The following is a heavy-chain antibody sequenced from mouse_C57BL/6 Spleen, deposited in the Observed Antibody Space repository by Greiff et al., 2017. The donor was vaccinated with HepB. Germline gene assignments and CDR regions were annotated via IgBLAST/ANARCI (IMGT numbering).Heavy chain of an antibody. Sequence: VQLQQSGAELARPGASVKLSCKASGYTFTSYGISWVKQRTGQGLEWIGEIYPRSGNTYYNEKFKGKATLTADKSSSTAYMELRSLTSEDSAVYFCARSGHYGSGHWYFDVWGTGTTVTVSS. D-gene: IGHD1-1*01. CDR3: ARSGHYGSGHWYFDV. CDR2: IYPRSGNT. CDR1: GYTFTSYG. V-gene: IGHV1-81*01. J-gene: IGHJ1*03.